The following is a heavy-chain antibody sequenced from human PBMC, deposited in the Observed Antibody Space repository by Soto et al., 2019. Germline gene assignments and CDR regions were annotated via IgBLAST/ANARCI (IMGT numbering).Heavy chain of an antibody. CDR2: IKRKTDVGKT. CDR1: GFTFSNAW. V-gene: IGHV3-15*07. Sequence: EVQLVESGGGLVKPGGSLRLSCAASGFTFSNAWMNWVRQAPGKGLEWVGRIKRKTDVGKTDYAAHVRDRYTISRDDSNNTLYLLKTSLQTEDPAVDYCTTDPTTGGVVTMTVYYYGMDVWGQGFTVTVSS. J-gene: IGHJ6*02. CDR3: TTDPTTGGVVTMTVYYYGMDV. D-gene: IGHD3-3*01.